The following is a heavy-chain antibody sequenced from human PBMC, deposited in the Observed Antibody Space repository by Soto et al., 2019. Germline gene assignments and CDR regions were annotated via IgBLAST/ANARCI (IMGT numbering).Heavy chain of an antibody. J-gene: IGHJ4*02. D-gene: IGHD2-15*01. Sequence: ESGGGLVQPGGSLRLSCAASGVSFSAFWMSWVRQIPGKGLEWVANINQDGSEKQYVDSVKGRFTISRDNAKNSLFLQMNSLRAEDSAVYYCARDRGWNIVEIPASFDLWGRGALVSVSS. CDR2: INQDGSEK. CDR1: GVSFSAFW. V-gene: IGHV3-7*01. CDR3: ARDRGWNIVEIPASFDL.